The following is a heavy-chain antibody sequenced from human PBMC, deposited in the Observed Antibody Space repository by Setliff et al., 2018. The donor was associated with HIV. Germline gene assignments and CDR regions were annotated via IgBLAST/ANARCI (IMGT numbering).Heavy chain of an antibody. CDR1: GDSISSGSYV. Sequence: ASETLSLTCSVSGDSISSGSYVWGWIRQTPGKGLEWIGNIYYTGFAYYNPSLKSRVTISLDTSKTHFFLNLTSVTDADTAVYFCTREGRGDPAMATTRIDYWGQGKLVTVS. CDR3: TREGRGDPAMATTRIDY. D-gene: IGHD1-1*01. J-gene: IGHJ4*02. V-gene: IGHV4-39*02. CDR2: IYYTGFA.